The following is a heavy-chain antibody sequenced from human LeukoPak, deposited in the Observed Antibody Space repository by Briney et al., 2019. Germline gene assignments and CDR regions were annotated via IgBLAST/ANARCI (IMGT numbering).Heavy chain of an antibody. CDR1: GGSISSGGYY. V-gene: IGHV4-39*01. D-gene: IGHD3-16*01. Sequence: PSQTLSLTCAVSGGSISSGGYYWGWIRQPPGKGLEWIGSIYYSGSTYYNPSLKSRVTISVDTSKNQFSLKLSSVTAADTAVYYCVRLGEFYYWGQGTLVTVSS. CDR2: IYYSGST. CDR3: VRLGEFYY. J-gene: IGHJ4*02.